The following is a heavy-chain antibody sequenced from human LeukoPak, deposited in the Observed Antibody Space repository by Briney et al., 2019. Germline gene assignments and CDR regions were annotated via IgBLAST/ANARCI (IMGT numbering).Heavy chain of an antibody. CDR2: IYYSGSP. CDR3: ARVDYYASGTYGNWFDP. V-gene: IGHV4-31*03. Sequence: PSETLSLTCTVSGVSISSGGYYWSWIRQHPGKGLEWIGYIYYSGSPQYNPSLKSRITISVDTSKNQFSLKLSSVTAADTAVYYCARVDYYASGTYGNWFDPWGQGTLVTVSS. D-gene: IGHD3-10*01. J-gene: IGHJ5*02. CDR1: GVSISSGGYY.